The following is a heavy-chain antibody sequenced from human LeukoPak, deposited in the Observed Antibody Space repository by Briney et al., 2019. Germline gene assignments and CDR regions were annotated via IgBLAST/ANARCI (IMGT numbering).Heavy chain of an antibody. D-gene: IGHD1-26*01. V-gene: IGHV3-15*01. CDR3: ATEYYGSYNY. Sequence: GGSLRLSCAASGFTFSSYAMSWVRQAPEKGLEWVGHIKSKTDGGTTDYAAPVKGRFTISRDDSKTTLYLQMNSLKSEDTALYYCATEYYGSYNYWGQGTLVTVSS. CDR1: GFTFSSYA. J-gene: IGHJ4*02. CDR2: IKSKTDGGTT.